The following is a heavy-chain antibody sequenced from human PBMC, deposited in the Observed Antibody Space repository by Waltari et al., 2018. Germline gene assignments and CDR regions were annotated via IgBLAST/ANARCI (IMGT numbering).Heavy chain of an antibody. J-gene: IGHJ4*02. Sequence: QVQLVQSGAEVKKPGASVKVSCKASGYTFTGYSVHWRRQAPGQGLEWVGRINPNSGGTNYAQKFQGRVTMTRDTSISTAYMELSRLRSDDTAVYYWERGSAAGPNDYWGQGTLVTVSS. CDR2: INPNSGGT. CDR3: ERGSAAGPNDY. CDR1: GYTFTGYS. V-gene: IGHV1-2*06. D-gene: IGHD6-13*01.